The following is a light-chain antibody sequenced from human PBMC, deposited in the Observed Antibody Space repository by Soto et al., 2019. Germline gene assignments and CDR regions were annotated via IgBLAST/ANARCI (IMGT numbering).Light chain of an antibody. Sequence: EIVMTQSPATLSVSPGERATLSCRASQSVSTNLAWYQQRPGQAPRLLIYGASTRATGNPARFSGSGSETEFTLTISSLQSEDFAVYYCQQYNNWPYTFGKGTKLEIK. CDR2: GAS. V-gene: IGKV3-15*01. J-gene: IGKJ2*01. CDR3: QQYNNWPYT. CDR1: QSVSTN.